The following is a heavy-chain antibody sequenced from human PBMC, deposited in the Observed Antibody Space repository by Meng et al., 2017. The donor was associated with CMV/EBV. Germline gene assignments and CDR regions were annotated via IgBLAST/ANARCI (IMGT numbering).Heavy chain of an antibody. J-gene: IGHJ5*02. Sequence: EVRLVWSGGVVEQPGGSLRLSCAASGFTFYDYTMHWVRQAPGKGLEWVSLISWDGGSTYYADSVKGRFTISRDNSKNSLYLQMNSLRTEDTALYYCAKGPGENWFDPWGQGTLVTVSS. CDR1: GFTFYDYT. D-gene: IGHD3-10*01. V-gene: IGHV3-43*01. CDR2: ISWDGGST. CDR3: AKGPGENWFDP.